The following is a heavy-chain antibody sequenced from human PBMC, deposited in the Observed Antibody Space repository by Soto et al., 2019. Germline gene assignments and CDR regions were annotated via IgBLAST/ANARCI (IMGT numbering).Heavy chain of an antibody. CDR3: ARHGDSSSWDTLDY. CDR2: IYYSGST. J-gene: IGHJ4*02. CDR1: GGSISSSSYY. V-gene: IGHV4-39*01. Sequence: PSETLSLTCTVSGGSISSSSYYWGWIRQPPGKGLEWIGSIYYSGSTYYNPSLKSRVTISVDTSKNQFSLKLSSVTAAGTAVYYCARHGDSSSWDTLDYWGQGTLVTVSS. D-gene: IGHD6-13*01.